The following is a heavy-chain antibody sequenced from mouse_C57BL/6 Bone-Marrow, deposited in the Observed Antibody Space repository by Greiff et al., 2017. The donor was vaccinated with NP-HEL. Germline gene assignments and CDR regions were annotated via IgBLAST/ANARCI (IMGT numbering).Heavy chain of an antibody. Sequence: EVNLVESGGGLVKPGGSLKLSCAASGFTFSDYGMHWVRQAPEKGLEWVAYISSGSSTIYYADTVKGRFTISRDNAKNTLFLQMTSLRSEDTAMYYCARRPDYFDVWGTGTTVTVSS. CDR3: ARRPDYFDV. CDR2: ISSGSSTI. J-gene: IGHJ1*03. V-gene: IGHV5-17*01. CDR1: GFTFSDYG.